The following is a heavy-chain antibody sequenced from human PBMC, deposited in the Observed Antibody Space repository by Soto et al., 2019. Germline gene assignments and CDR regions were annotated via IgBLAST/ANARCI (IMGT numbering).Heavy chain of an antibody. CDR2: INAGNGNT. J-gene: IGHJ5*01. D-gene: IGHD2-8*01. Sequence: ASVKPSCKASGYTFTSYAMHWVRQAPGRRLEWMGWINAGNGNTKYSQKFQGRVTITRDTSASTAYMELNRLRSDDTAVYFCAFGTSRAASHCTDSCAHGSVVTGSA. CDR3: AFGTSRAASHCTDS. CDR1: GYTFTSYA. V-gene: IGHV1-3*01.